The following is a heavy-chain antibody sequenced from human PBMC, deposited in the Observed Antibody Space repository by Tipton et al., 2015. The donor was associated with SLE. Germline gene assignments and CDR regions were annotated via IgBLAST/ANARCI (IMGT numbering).Heavy chain of an antibody. CDR2: VYYSGST. D-gene: IGHD2-21*01. CDR3: ARSVGVSYFDL. Sequence: GLVKPSETLSLTCTVSGGSISPYYWSWVRQPPGKGLEWIGYVYYSGSTMYNSSLRSRGTMAVDTSKNQFSLRLRSVTAADTAVYYCARSVGVSYFDLWGRGTLVTVSS. CDR1: GGSISPYY. J-gene: IGHJ2*01. V-gene: IGHV4-59*01.